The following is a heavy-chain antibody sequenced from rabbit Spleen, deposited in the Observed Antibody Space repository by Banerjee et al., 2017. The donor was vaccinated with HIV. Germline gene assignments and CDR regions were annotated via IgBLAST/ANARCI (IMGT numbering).Heavy chain of an antibody. V-gene: IGHV1S40*01. CDR3: ARDTGSSFSSYGMDL. CDR2: IDSGSSGFT. CDR1: GFDLTGYYY. D-gene: IGHD8-1*01. J-gene: IGHJ6*01. Sequence: QSLEESGGDLVKPGASLTLTCTASGFDLTGYYYMCWVRQAPGKGLEWIACIDSGSSGFTYFANWAKGRFTISKTASTTVTLQMTNLTAADTATYFCARDTGSSFSSYGMDLWGPGTLVTVS.